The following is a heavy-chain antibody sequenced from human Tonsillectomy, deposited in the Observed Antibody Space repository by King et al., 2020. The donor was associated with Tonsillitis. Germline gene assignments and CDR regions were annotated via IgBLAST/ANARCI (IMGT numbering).Heavy chain of an antibody. CDR1: GFTFSSYA. J-gene: IGHJ3*02. D-gene: IGHD5-18*01. Sequence: QLVQSGGGLVQPGGSLRLSCAASGFTFSSYAIQWVRQAPGKGLEWVSGISGSGGSTHYADSVKGRFTISRDNSKNTLYLQMNSLRVEDTAVYYCAKGAWIQLWLGSAFDIWGQGTMVTVSS. CDR3: AKGAWIQLWLGSAFDI. V-gene: IGHV3-23*04. CDR2: ISGSGGST.